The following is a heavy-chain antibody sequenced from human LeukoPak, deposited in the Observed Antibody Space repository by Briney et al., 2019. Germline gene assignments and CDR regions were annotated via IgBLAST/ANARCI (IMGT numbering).Heavy chain of an antibody. D-gene: IGHD3-3*01. V-gene: IGHV3-23*01. CDR1: GFTFTSYS. CDR2: ISGSGGST. Sequence: GGSLRLSCAASGFTFTSYSMSWVRQAPGKGLEWVSAISGSGGSTYYADSVKGRFTISRDNSKNTLYLQMNSLRAEDTAVYYCAKDPPYYDFWSGYYGPAYWGQGTLVTVSS. J-gene: IGHJ4*02. CDR3: AKDPPYYDFWSGYYGPAY.